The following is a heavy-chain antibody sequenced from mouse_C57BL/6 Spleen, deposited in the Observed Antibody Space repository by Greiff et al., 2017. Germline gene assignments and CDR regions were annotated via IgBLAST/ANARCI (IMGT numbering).Heavy chain of an antibody. D-gene: IGHD2-5*01. Sequence: VTLKVCGPGILQPSQTLSLSCSSSGFSLSTFCMGVGWIRPPSGNGLDWLVHIWCDDYTYYNPALKSRLTISTDTSNNQVFLQLVHMDTADTATYYCARIRGYSNPSYSFDYWGQGTTLTVSS. CDR1: GFSLSTFCMG. CDR2: IWCDDYT. CDR3: ARIRGYSNPSYSFDY. J-gene: IGHJ2*01. V-gene: IGHV8-8*01.